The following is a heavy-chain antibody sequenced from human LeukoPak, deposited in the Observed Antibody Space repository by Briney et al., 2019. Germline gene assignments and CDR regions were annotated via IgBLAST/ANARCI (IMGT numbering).Heavy chain of an antibody. CDR2: ISGSGGST. V-gene: IGHV3-23*01. CDR3: ARAKYSTGWYELDY. CDR1: GFTFNNYA. D-gene: IGHD6-19*01. J-gene: IGHJ4*02. Sequence: GGSLRLSCAGSGFTFNNYAMNWVCQAPGKGLEWVSGISGSGGSTYHADSVKGRFTISRDNSKNMLYLQMNSLRAEDTAVYYCARAKYSTGWYELDYWGQGTLVTVSS.